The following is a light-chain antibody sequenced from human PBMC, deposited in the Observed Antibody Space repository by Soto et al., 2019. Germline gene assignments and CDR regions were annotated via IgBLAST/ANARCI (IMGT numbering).Light chain of an antibody. CDR2: DVN. CDR1: SSDVGGYNY. CDR3: CSYTTSSTYV. J-gene: IGLJ1*01. Sequence: QSALTQPASVSGSPGQSIAISCTGTSSDVGGYNYVSWYQQHPGKAPKLMIYDVNNRPSGVSYRFSGSKSGNTASLTISGLQAEDEADYYCCSYTTSSTYVFGTGTKVTV. V-gene: IGLV2-14*03.